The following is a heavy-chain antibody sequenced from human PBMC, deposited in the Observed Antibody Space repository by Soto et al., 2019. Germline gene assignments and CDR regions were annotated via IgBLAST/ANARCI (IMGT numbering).Heavy chain of an antibody. D-gene: IGHD3-9*01. CDR3: AKGGAVYGLLTNDD. V-gene: IGHV3-23*01. J-gene: IGHJ4*02. CDR1: AFTFRDHA. Sequence: PGGSLSLSCTASAFTFRDHALSWVRQATGKGLEWVTTITGSSSNLYYTDSVKGRFAISRDNSRNILFLQMNSLTAEDTAVYYCAKGGAVYGLLTNDDGGQGTMVT. CDR2: ITGSSSNL.